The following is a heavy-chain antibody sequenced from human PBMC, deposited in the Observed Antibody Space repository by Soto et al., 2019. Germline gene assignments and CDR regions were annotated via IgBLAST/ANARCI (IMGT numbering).Heavy chain of an antibody. CDR3: VKSGGEAELLILDY. CDR2: IRAYNGNT. CDR1: AFTLTNYG. V-gene: IGHV1-18*04. Sequence: QVPLVKSGVELKKTGASVKVSCQASAFTLTNYGITWVRQAPGQGLAWMGWIRAYNGNTKYAQKVQGRVTLTTDTSTNTGYMELRNLRSDDTAVYYCVKSGGEAELLILDYWGQGTRLTVS. D-gene: IGHD1-7*01. J-gene: IGHJ4*02.